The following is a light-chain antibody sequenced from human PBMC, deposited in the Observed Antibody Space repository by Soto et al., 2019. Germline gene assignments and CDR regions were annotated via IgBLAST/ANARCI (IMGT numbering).Light chain of an antibody. CDR3: HQYDKLPRT. J-gene: IGKJ1*01. CDR1: QSVSSSY. CDR2: GAS. V-gene: IGKV3-20*01. Sequence: EIVLTQSPGTLSLSPGERATLSCRASQSVSSSYLAWYQQKPGQAPRLLIYGASNRASDIPDRFSGSGSGTDFTLTISRLEPEDFAVYYCHQYDKLPRTFGQGTKVEIK.